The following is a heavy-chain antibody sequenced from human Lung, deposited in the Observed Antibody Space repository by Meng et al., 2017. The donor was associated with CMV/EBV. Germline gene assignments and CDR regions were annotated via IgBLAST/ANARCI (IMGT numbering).Heavy chain of an antibody. CDR1: GGSLSGYY. CDR2: IRHSGDIT. J-gene: IGHJ4*02. V-gene: IGHV4-34*01. CDR3: ARQYSSSYYSDY. Sequence: SETLSLTCGIYGGSLSGYYWSWIRQTPGKGLEWIGEIRHSGDITNYNPSLKSRVTISIDTSKKQFSLKLSAVTAADTAVYYCARQYSSSYYSDYWGQGTXVTVSS. D-gene: IGHD6-6*01.